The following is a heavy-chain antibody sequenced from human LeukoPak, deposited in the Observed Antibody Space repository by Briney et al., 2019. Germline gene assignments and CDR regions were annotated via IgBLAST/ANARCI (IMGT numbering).Heavy chain of an antibody. CDR2: IYYSGST. CDR1: GGSISSSSYY. J-gene: IGHJ4*02. Sequence: SETLSLTCTVSGGSISSSSYYWGWIRQPPGKGLEWIGSIYYSGSTYYNPSLKSRVTISVDTSKNQFSLKLSSVTAADTAVYYCARQEGYGDPHDYWGQGTLVTVSS. D-gene: IGHD4-17*01. CDR3: ARQEGYGDPHDY. V-gene: IGHV4-39*01.